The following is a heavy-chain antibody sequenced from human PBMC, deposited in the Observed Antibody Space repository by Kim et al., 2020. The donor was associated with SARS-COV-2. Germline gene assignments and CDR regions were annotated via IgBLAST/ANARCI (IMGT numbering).Heavy chain of an antibody. Sequence: VKGRFTNSRDNSKNTLYLQMSSLRAEDTAVYYCVKDGTIEYCGGDCYTDYWGQGTLVTVSS. D-gene: IGHD2-21*02. V-gene: IGHV3-64D*06. J-gene: IGHJ4*02. CDR3: VKDGTIEYCGGDCYTDY.